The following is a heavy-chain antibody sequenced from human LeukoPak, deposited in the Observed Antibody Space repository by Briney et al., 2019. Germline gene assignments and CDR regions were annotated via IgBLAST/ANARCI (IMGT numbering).Heavy chain of an antibody. J-gene: IGHJ4*02. CDR2: ISSSGSPI. CDR3: AREEGGGSYYSY. V-gene: IGHV3-48*03. D-gene: IGHD1-26*01. Sequence: PGGSLRLSCAASGFTFSSYEMNWVRQAPGKGLEWVSYISSSGSPIYYADSVKGRFTISRDNAKNSLYLQMNSLRAEDTAVYYGAREEGGGSYYSYWGQGTLVTVSS. CDR1: GFTFSSYE.